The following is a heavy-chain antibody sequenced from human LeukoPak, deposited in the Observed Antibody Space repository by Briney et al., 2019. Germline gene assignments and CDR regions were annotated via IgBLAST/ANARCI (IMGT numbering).Heavy chain of an antibody. Sequence: PGESLKISCKGSGYSFTSYWIGWVRQMPGKGLEWMGIIYPGDSDTRYSPSFQGQVTISADKSISTAYLQWSSLKASDTAMYYCARLPGIKVIGGSWVDYWGQGTLVTVSS. CDR1: GYSFTSYW. V-gene: IGHV5-51*01. D-gene: IGHD3-22*01. J-gene: IGHJ4*02. CDR3: ARLPGIKVIGGSWVDY. CDR2: IYPGDSDT.